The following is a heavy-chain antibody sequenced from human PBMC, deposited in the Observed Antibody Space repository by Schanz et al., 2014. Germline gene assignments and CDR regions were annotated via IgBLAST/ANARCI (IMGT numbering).Heavy chain of an antibody. J-gene: IGHJ5*02. D-gene: IGHD3-10*01. CDR1: GGSFSAYH. V-gene: IGHV4-34*02. CDR2: ISHDGTT. CDR3: ASRRRMGISMVRGILKGWFDP. Sequence: QVQLQQWGAGLLKPSATLSLICVITGGSFSAYHWSWLRQSPGKGPEWIGEISHDGTTNYNPSLKSRVTISGDTSKNQFSLNLTSVTAADTAVYYCASRRRMGISMVRGILKGWFDPWGQGTLVTVSS.